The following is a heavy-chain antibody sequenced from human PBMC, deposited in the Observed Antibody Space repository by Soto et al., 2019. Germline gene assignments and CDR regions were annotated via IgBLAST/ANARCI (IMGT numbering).Heavy chain of an antibody. V-gene: IGHV3-33*01. CDR3: ARDQLDRLKPRETRYFDL. J-gene: IGHJ4*02. D-gene: IGHD3-3*01. Sequence: QVQLVVSGGGVVQPGTSLRLSCAASGFTFSSYGMHWVRQTPGKGLEWVAVIWYDGSRKFYADSVKGRFTISRDNSNLYLHMNSLGADDTAVYFCARDQLDRLKPRETRYFDLWGQGTLVTVSS. CDR1: GFTFSSYG. CDR2: IWYDGSRK.